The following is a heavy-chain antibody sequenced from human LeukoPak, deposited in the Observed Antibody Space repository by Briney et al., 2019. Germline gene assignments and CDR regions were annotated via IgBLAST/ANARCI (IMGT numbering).Heavy chain of an antibody. CDR2: IFYSGST. CDR3: AREIAAAGNLDY. D-gene: IGHD6-13*01. Sequence: GSLRLSCAASGFTFSSYGMSWVRQPPGKGLEWIGFIFYSGSTNYNPSLKSRVTISVDTSKNQFSLNLSSVTAADTAVYYCAREIAAAGNLDYWGQGTLVTVSS. J-gene: IGHJ4*02. CDR1: GFTFSSYG. V-gene: IGHV4-59*01.